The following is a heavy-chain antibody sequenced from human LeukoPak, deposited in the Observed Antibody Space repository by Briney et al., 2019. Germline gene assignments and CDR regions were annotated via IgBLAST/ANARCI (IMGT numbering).Heavy chain of an antibody. CDR2: VYYSGST. Sequence: PSETLSFTCTVSGGSISSYYWSWIRQPPGKGLEWIGYVYYSGSTNYNPSLKSRVTISVDTSKNQFSLKLSSVTAADTAVYYCARGNAMIVVYYFDYWGQGTLVTVSS. CDR3: ARGNAMIVVYYFDY. CDR1: GGSISSYY. D-gene: IGHD3-22*01. V-gene: IGHV4-59*12. J-gene: IGHJ4*02.